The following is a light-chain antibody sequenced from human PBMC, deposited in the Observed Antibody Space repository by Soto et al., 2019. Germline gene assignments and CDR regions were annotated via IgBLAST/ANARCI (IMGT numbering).Light chain of an antibody. J-gene: IGLJ1*01. CDR1: SSDVGGYDY. CDR2: EVT. Sequence: QSVLTQPASVSGSPGQSIAISCTGTSSDVGGYDYVSWYQQHPDKAPKLMIYEVTKRPSGVSNRFSGSKSDNTASLTISGLQPEDEADYYCSSHTSGNTRVFGSGTKLTVL. V-gene: IGLV2-14*01. CDR3: SSHTSGNTRV.